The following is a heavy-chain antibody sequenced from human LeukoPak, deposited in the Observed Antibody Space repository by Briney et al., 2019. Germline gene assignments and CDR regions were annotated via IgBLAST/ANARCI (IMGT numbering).Heavy chain of an antibody. J-gene: IGHJ4*02. CDR1: GFTFNSYS. CDR2: ISSSSSTI. Sequence: GGSLRLSCAASGFTFNSYSMNWVRQAPGKGLEWVSYISSSSSTIYYADSVKGRFTISRDNAKNSLYLQMNSLRAEDTAVYYWARTSGSYGLDYWGQGTRVTVSS. D-gene: IGHD1-26*01. V-gene: IGHV3-48*04. CDR3: ARTSGSYGLDY.